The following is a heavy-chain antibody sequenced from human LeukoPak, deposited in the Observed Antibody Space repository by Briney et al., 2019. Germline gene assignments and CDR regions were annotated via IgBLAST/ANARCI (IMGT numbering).Heavy chain of an antibody. D-gene: IGHD2-2*01. J-gene: IGHJ4*02. CDR2: IYPGDSDT. V-gene: IGHV5-51*01. CDR1: GYILTTYW. CDR3: ARRQGCSSTSCPPDS. Sequence: GESLKISCRGSGYILTTYWIGWVRQMPGKGLEWMGIIYPGDSDTRYSPSFQGQVTMSADKSINTAYLQWSSLKASDTAMYYCARRQGCSSTSCPPDSWGQGTLVTVSS.